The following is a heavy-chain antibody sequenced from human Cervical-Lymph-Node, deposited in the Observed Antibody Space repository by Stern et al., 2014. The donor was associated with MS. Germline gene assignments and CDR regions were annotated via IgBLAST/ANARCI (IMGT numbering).Heavy chain of an antibody. CDR2: INWNSGTR. D-gene: IGHD6-19*01. CDR1: GFTFDDYA. V-gene: IGHV3-9*01. CDR3: ARVVAGIAVSGSYFDY. J-gene: IGHJ4*02. Sequence: VQLVESGGGLVQPGRSLRLSCAASGFTFDDYAMHWVRQAPGKGLEWVSGINWNSGTRGYADSVKGRFTISRDNAKNSLYLQMNSLRAEDSALYYCARVVAGIAVSGSYFDYWGQGTLVTVSS.